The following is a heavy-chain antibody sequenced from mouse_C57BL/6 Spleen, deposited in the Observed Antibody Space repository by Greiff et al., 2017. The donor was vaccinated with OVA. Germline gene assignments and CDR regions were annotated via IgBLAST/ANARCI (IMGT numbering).Heavy chain of an antibody. D-gene: IGHD2-4*01. CDR3: TSFIYYDYDEGFAY. V-gene: IGHV14-4*01. Sequence: VHVKQSGAELVRPGASVKLSCTASGFNIKDDYMHWVKQRPEQGLEWIGWIDPENGDTEYASKFQGKATITADTSSNTAYLQLSSLTSEDTAVYYCTSFIYYDYDEGFAYWGQGTLVTVSA. J-gene: IGHJ3*01. CDR2: IDPENGDT. CDR1: GFNIKDDY.